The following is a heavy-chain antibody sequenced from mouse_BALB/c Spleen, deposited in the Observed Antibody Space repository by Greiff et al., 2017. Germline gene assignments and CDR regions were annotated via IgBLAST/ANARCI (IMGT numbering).Heavy chain of an antibody. D-gene: IGHD1-1*01. J-gene: IGHJ2*01. Sequence: VQLQQSGAELVRPGTSVKVSCKASGYAFTNYLIEWVKQRPGQGLEWIGVINPGSGGTNYNEKFKGKATLTADKSSSTAYMQLSSLTSDDSAVYFCARGYYGSSYGFFDYWGQGTTLTVSS. V-gene: IGHV1-54*01. CDR1: GYAFTNYL. CDR2: INPGSGGT. CDR3: ARGYYGSSYGFFDY.